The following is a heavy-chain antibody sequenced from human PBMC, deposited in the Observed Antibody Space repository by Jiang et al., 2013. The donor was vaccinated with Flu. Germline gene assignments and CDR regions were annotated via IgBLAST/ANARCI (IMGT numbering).Heavy chain of an antibody. Sequence: SLTCAISGDSVSSNSAAWNWIRQSPSRGLEWLGRTYYRSKWYNGYAVSCEKSNNHSTHDTSKNQFSLQLNSVTPEDTAVYYCARGSSGYYAFDYWGQGTLVTVSS. CDR2: TYYRSKWYN. CDR3: ARGSSGYYAFDY. J-gene: IGHJ4*02. V-gene: IGHV6-1*01. D-gene: IGHD3-22*01. CDR1: GDSVSSNSAA.